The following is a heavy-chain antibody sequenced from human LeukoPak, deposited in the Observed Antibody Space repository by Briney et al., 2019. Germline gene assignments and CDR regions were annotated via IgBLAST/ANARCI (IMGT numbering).Heavy chain of an antibody. J-gene: IGHJ4*02. CDR3: AGAGTGWAFDY. V-gene: IGHV4-59*01. Sequence: SETLSLTCTDSGASISSYYWSWIRQPPGGGLERIGYIFYSGNANYNPSLKSRVTMLAATSNNRPHLNLSSVTAADTAGYCCAGAGTGWAFDYWGQGTLVTVSS. D-gene: IGHD7-27*01. CDR2: IFYSGNA. CDR1: GASISSYY.